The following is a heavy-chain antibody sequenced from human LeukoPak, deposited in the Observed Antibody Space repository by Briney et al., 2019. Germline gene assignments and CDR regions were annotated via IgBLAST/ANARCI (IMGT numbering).Heavy chain of an antibody. CDR3: ARDRSGGVGAFDI. J-gene: IGHJ3*02. CDR1: GGSISSGDYY. D-gene: IGHD2-8*02. V-gene: IGHV4-30-4*08. Sequence: SQTLSLTCTVSGGSISSGDYYWRWIRQPPGKGLEWSGYIYYSGNTYYNPSLKSRVTISVDTSKNQFFLKLSSVTATDTAVYYCARDRSGGVGAFDIWGQGTMVTVSS. CDR2: IYYSGNT.